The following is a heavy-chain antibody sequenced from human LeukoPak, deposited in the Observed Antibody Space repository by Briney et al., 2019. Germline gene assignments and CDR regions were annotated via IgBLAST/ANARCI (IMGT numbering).Heavy chain of an antibody. CDR1: GFTVSSNY. CDR3: ARVDTYYYDSSGYYPLDY. J-gene: IGHJ4*02. V-gene: IGHV3-11*01. Sequence: GGSLRLSCAASGFTVSSNYMSWIRQAPGKGLEWVSYISSSGSTIYYADSVKGRFTISRDNAKNSLYLQMNSLRAEDTAVYYCARVDTYYYDSSGYYPLDYWGQGTLVTVSS. CDR2: ISSSGSTI. D-gene: IGHD3-22*01.